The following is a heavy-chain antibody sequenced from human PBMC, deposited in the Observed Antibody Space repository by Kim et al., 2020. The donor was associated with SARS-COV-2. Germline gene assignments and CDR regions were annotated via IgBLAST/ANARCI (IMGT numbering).Heavy chain of an antibody. V-gene: IGHV3-7*01. CDR1: GFTFSSYW. D-gene: IGHD3-3*01. Sequence: GGSLRLSCAASGFTFSSYWMSWVRQAPGKGLEWVANIKQDGSEKYYVDSVKGRFTISRDNAKNSLYLQMNSLRAEDTAVYYCARAPVGYDFWSGYYWFDPWGQGTLVTVSS. CDR2: IKQDGSEK. CDR3: ARAPVGYDFWSGYYWFDP. J-gene: IGHJ5*02.